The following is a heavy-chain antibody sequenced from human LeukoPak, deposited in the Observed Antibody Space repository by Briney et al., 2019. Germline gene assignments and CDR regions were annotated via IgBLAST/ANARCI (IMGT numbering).Heavy chain of an antibody. CDR2: FYSGGGT. V-gene: IGHV3-53*01. J-gene: IGHJ6*03. CDR3: ARITRSAGPNYYMDV. CDR1: GFTVSSNY. D-gene: IGHD2-2*01. Sequence: GGSLRLSCAASGFTVSSNYVTWVRQAPGKGLEWVSVFYSGGGTYYAHSVKGRFTISRDSSKNTLYLQMYSLRAEDTAVYYCARITRSAGPNYYMDVWGKGTTVTVSS.